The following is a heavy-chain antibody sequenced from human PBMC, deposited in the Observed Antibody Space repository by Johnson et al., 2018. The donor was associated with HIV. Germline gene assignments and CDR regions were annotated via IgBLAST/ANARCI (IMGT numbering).Heavy chain of an antibody. CDR1: GFTFSSYG. CDR2: ISYDENNK. J-gene: IGHJ3*02. D-gene: IGHD3-22*01. Sequence: QVHLVESGGGVVQSGRSLRLSCAASGFTFSSYGMHWVRQAPAKGLEWVAVISYDENNKLYADSVKGRFTISRDNSKNTLYLQMNSLRAEDTAVYFCARDGDYYDSNGGDAFDIWGQGTMVTVSS. V-gene: IGHV3-30*04. CDR3: ARDGDYYDSNGGDAFDI.